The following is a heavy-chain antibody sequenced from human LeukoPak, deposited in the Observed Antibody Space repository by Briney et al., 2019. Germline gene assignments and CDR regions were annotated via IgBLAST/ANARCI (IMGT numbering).Heavy chain of an antibody. D-gene: IGHD6-13*01. J-gene: IGHJ5*02. CDR3: ARSLAAAGTGSNWFDP. Sequence: PSETLSLTCTVSGGSISSYYWSWIRQPPGKGLEWIGYIYYSGSTNYNPSLKSRVTISVDTSKNQFSLKLSSVTAADTAVYYCARSLAAAGTGSNWFDPWGQGTLVTVSS. CDR1: GGSISSYY. V-gene: IGHV4-59*01. CDR2: IYYSGST.